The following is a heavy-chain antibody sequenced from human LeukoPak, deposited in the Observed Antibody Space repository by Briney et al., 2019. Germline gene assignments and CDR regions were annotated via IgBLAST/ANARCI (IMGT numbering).Heavy chain of an antibody. CDR3: ARDRVSSGWVDAFDI. CDR1: GGTFSSYA. V-gene: IGHV1-69*05. CDR2: IIPIFGTA. J-gene: IGHJ3*02. D-gene: IGHD6-19*01. Sequence: SVKVSCKASGGTFSSYAISWVRQAPGQGLEWMGGIIPIFGTANYAQKFQGRVTITTDESTSTAYMELSSLRSEDTAVYYCARDRVSSGWVDAFDIWGQGTMVAVSS.